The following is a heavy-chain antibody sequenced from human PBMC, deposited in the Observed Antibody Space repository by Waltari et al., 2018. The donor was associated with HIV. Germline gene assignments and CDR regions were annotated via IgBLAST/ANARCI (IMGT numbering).Heavy chain of an antibody. D-gene: IGHD2-15*01. CDR2: IDSGNSYL. J-gene: IGHJ5*02. CDR3: ARFDGGGSGVYH. CDR1: GFSFSWFR. Sequence: EVQLVESGGGLVKPGGSLRPSLAASGFSFSWFRMSWVRQAPGKGLEWVSSIDSGNSYLNYADSVRGRFTISRDNAKNSLFLQLNSLRVEDTAFYYCARFDGGGSGVYHWGQGTLVTVSS. V-gene: IGHV3-21*01.